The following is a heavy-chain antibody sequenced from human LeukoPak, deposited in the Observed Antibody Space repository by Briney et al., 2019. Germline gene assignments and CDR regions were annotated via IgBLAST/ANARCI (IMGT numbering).Heavy chain of an antibody. CDR1: GFTFSSYA. D-gene: IGHD3-22*01. CDR2: ISDRDGST. Sequence: GGSLRLSCAASGFTFSSYAMSWVRQAPGKGLEWVSSISDRDGSTYYVGAVKGRFTISRDNSKNTLYLQMNSLRGEDTAVYYCAKGLLFTIIVVVNADAFDIWGQGTMVTVSS. J-gene: IGHJ3*02. CDR3: AKGLLFTIIVVVNADAFDI. V-gene: IGHV3-23*01.